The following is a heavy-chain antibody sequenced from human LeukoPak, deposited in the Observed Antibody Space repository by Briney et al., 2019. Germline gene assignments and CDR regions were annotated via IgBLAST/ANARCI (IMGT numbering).Heavy chain of an antibody. CDR3: GRDPNGDYIGAFEF. Sequence: GGSLRLSCVGSDFTFANYAMTWVRLTPGKGLEWVSSIKGSGYNAMYADSMSGRFTTSRDNSRNTIFLQMTILRAEDTAIYYCGRDPNGDYIGAFEFWGLGTLVSVSS. J-gene: IGHJ3*01. V-gene: IGHV3-23*01. CDR1: DFTFANYA. CDR2: IKGSGYNA. D-gene: IGHD4-17*01.